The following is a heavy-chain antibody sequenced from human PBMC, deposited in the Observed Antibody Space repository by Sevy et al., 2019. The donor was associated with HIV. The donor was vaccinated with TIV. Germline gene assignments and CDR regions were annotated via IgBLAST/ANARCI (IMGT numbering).Heavy chain of an antibody. CDR1: GYTLTGFS. V-gene: IGHV1-24*01. CDR3: ATTKDYYDSSGYPFDY. D-gene: IGHD3-22*01. CDR2: FDREDGET. Sequence: ASVKVSCKVTGYTLTGFSMHWVRQTPGKGLEWMGTFDREDGETIYAQKFQGRVIMTEDTSADTAHMDLSSLTSEDTAVYYCATTKDYYDSSGYPFDYWGQGTLVTVSS. J-gene: IGHJ4*02.